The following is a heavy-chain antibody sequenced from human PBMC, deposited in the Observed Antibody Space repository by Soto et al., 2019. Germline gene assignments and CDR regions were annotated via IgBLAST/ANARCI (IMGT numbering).Heavy chain of an antibody. CDR2: ISAIYGNA. V-gene: IGHV1-69*05. CDR3: ARAGPNIVATDFDY. CDR1: GGTFSSYA. Sequence: SVKVSCKASGGTFSSYAINWVRQAPGQGLEWMGGISAIYGNANYAQKFQGRVTMTTDTSTSTAYMELRSLRSDDTAVYYCARAGPNIVATDFDYWGQGTLVTVSS. D-gene: IGHD5-12*01. J-gene: IGHJ4*02.